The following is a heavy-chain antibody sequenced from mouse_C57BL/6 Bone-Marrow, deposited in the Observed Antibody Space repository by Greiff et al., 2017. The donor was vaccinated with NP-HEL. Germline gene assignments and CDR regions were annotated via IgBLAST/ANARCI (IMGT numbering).Heavy chain of an antibody. Sequence: EVQVVESGGGLVKPGGSLKLSCAASGFTFSSYTMSWVRQTPEKRLEWVATISGGGGNTYYPDSVKGRFTISRDNAKNTLYLQMSSLRSEDTALYYYARQRGAMDYWGQGTAVTVSS. V-gene: IGHV5-9*01. J-gene: IGHJ4*01. CDR2: ISGGGGNT. CDR1: GFTFSSYT. CDR3: ARQRGAMDY.